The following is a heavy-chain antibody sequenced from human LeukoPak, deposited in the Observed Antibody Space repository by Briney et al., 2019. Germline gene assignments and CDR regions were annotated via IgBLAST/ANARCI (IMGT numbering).Heavy chain of an antibody. V-gene: IGHV3-74*01. Sequence: PGGSLRLSCEAPGFTFSSYWMHWARQVPGKGLVWVSRINSDGSSTNYADSVKGRFTISRDNAKNTLYLQMNSLRAEDTAVYYCARGRGYCFGVNCYFDYWGQGTLVTVSS. D-gene: IGHD2-15*01. CDR3: ARGRGYCFGVNCYFDY. CDR1: GFTFSSYW. CDR2: INSDGSST. J-gene: IGHJ4*02.